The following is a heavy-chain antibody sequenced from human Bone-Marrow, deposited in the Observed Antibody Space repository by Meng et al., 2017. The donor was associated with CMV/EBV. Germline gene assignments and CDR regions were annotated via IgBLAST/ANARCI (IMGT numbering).Heavy chain of an antibody. CDR3: ARHYDFWSGYSSPAYGMDV. D-gene: IGHD3-3*01. J-gene: IGHJ6*02. CDR1: GFIFSDHY. Sequence: GGALRLSCVSSGFIFSDHYLSWVRQAPGKGLEWVADINQDGSEKYYVDSVKGRFTISRDNAKNSLYVQMNTLRAEDTAVYYCARHYDFWSGYSSPAYGMDVWGQGTTVTVSS. V-gene: IGHV3-7*01. CDR2: INQDGSEK.